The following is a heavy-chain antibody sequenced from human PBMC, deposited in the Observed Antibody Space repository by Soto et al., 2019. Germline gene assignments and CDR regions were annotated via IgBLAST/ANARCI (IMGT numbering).Heavy chain of an antibody. V-gene: IGHV1-8*01. CDR3: ASIRDYGGNTRKYYYYGMDV. CDR2: MNPNSGNT. J-gene: IGHJ6*02. D-gene: IGHD4-17*01. Sequence: SVKVSCKASGYTFTSYDINWVRQATGQGLEWMGWMNPNSGNTGYAQKFQGRVTMTRNTSISTAYMELSSLRSEDTAVYYCASIRDYGGNTRKYYYYGMDVWGQGTTVTVSS. CDR1: GYTFTSYD.